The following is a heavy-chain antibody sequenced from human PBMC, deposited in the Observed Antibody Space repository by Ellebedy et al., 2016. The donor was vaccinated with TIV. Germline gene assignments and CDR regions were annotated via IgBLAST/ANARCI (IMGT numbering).Heavy chain of an antibody. CDR2: MYFSGGT. V-gene: IGHV4-59*01. Sequence: MPGGSLRLSCTVSGGSIRGYYWGWIRQPPGKGLEWIGYMYFSGGTNSNPSLKSRVTISVDTSNNLFSLTLDSVTAADTAVYYCARFVAAHGYDYWGQGTLVTVSS. D-gene: IGHD6-25*01. CDR1: GGSIRGYY. CDR3: ARFVAAHGYDY. J-gene: IGHJ4*02.